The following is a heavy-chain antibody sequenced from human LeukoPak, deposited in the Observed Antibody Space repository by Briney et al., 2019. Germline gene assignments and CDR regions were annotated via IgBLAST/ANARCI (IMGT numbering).Heavy chain of an antibody. CDR2: IIPIFGTA. J-gene: IGHJ5*02. CDR1: GYTFTSYG. V-gene: IGHV1-69*05. D-gene: IGHD1-26*01. CDR3: ARGPGNSGSYYDWFDP. Sequence: VASVKVSCKASGYTFTSYGISWVRQAPGQGLEWMGRIIPIFGTANYAQKFQGRVTITTDESTSTAYMELSSLRSEDTAVYYCARGPGNSGSYYDWFDPWGQGTLVTVSS.